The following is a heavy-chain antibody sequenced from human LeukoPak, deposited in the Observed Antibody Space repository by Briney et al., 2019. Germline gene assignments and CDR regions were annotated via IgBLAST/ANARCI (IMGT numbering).Heavy chain of an antibody. CDR1: GYTFTSYY. Sequence: GASVKVSCKASGYTFTSYYMHWVRQAPGQGLEWMGRIIPILGIANYAQKFQGRVTITADKSTSTAYMELSSLRSEDTAVYYCARDSLDWGTVTTDGVYWGQGTLVTVSS. CDR3: ARDSLDWGTVTTDGVY. CDR2: IIPILGIA. V-gene: IGHV1-69*04. J-gene: IGHJ4*02. D-gene: IGHD4-17*01.